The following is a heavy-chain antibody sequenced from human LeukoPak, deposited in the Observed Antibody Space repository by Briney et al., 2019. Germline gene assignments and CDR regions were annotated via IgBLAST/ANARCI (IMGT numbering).Heavy chain of an antibody. CDR1: GLNFSSYS. CDR3: ARDDYGSGSSPFDY. Sequence: PGGSLRHSCAASGLNFSSYSMNWVSQAPGKGLAWVSYISSSSSTIYYADSVKGRFTISRDNAKNSLYLQMNSLRAEDTAVYYCARDDYGSGSSPFDYWGPGTLVTVSS. CDR2: ISSSSSTI. D-gene: IGHD3-10*01. V-gene: IGHV3-48*04. J-gene: IGHJ4*02.